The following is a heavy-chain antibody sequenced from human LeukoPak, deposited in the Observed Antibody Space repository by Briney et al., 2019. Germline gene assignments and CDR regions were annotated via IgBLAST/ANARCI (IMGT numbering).Heavy chain of an antibody. CDR2: IIPIFGTA. J-gene: IGHJ6*02. D-gene: IGHD3-9*01. Sequence: SVKVSPKASVGTFSSYAISWGRQAPGQGLEWMGGIIPIFGTANYAHKFQGRVTITADESTSTAYTEMSSLRSEDTAVYYCATEESEGYDILTGYSMDVWGQGTTVTVSS. V-gene: IGHV1-69*13. CDR3: ATEESEGYDILTGYSMDV. CDR1: VGTFSSYA.